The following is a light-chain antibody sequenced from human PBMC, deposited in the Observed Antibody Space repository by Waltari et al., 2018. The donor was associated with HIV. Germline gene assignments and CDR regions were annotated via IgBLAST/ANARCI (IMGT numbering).Light chain of an antibody. V-gene: IGLV2-23*02. CDR3: CSYVSEIVPCV. Sequence: QTALPQPDSVSGSPGQSITITCTGTSSYVWAYNLVSWYQQHPGKAPRLIIYDVSERPAGVSNRFTGSKSGNTASLTISGLQAEDEADYYCCSYVSEIVPCVFGGGTKLTVL. CDR1: SSYVWAYNL. CDR2: DVS. J-gene: IGLJ3*02.